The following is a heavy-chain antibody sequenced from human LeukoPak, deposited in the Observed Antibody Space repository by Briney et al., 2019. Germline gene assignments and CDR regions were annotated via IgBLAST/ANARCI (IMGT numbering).Heavy chain of an antibody. CDR1: GFTFSSYA. CDR3: AKDQDPPPSSTMIDY. V-gene: IGHV3-23*01. CDR2: ISGSGGST. D-gene: IGHD3-22*01. Sequence: GGSLRLSCAASGFTFSSYAMSWVRQAPGKGLEWVSAISGSGGSTYYADSVKGRFTISRDNSKNTLYLQMNSPRAEDTAVYYCAKDQDPPPSSTMIDYWGQGTLVTVSS. J-gene: IGHJ4*02.